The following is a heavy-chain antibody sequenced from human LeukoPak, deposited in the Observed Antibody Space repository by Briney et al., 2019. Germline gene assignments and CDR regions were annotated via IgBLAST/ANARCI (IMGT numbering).Heavy chain of an antibody. D-gene: IGHD3-10*01. CDR1: GFTFSSYA. Sequence: GGSLRLSCAASGFTFSSYAMSWVRQAPGKGLEWVSTISGSGGSTYYADSVKGRFTISRDNSKNTLYLQMNSLRAEDTAVYYCAKDRQLGIYYDGSGSLSYWGQGTLVTVSS. V-gene: IGHV3-23*01. CDR3: AKDRQLGIYYDGSGSLSY. CDR2: ISGSGGST. J-gene: IGHJ4*02.